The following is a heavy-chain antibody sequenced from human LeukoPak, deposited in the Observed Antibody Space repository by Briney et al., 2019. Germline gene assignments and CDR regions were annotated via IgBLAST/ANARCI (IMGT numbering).Heavy chain of an antibody. J-gene: IGHJ6*02. CDR3: ARSPGYSYGMDV. Sequence: GGSLRLSCVASGFTFSNYYMHWVRQVPGKGPVWVSRISGDGSSILYADSVKGRFTISRDNAKNSLYVQMNSLRADDSAVYYCARSPGYSYGMDVWGQGTTVTVSS. CDR2: ISGDGSSI. CDR1: GFTFSNYY. V-gene: IGHV3-74*01. D-gene: IGHD2-15*01.